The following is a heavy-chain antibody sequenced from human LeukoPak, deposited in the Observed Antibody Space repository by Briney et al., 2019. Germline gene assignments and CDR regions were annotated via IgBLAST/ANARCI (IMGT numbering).Heavy chain of an antibody. J-gene: IGHJ4*02. D-gene: IGHD3-9*01. V-gene: IGHV3-30*03. CDR1: GFTFSSYG. CDR3: ARLPYDILTGYFDY. Sequence: GRSLRLSCAASGFTFSSYGMHWVRQAPGKGLEWVAVISYDGSNKYYADSVKGRFTISRDNSKNTLYLQMNSLRAEDTAVYYCARLPYDILTGYFDYWGQGTLVTVSS. CDR2: ISYDGSNK.